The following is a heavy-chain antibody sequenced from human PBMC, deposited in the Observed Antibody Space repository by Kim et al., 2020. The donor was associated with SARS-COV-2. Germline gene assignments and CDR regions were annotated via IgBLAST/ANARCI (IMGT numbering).Heavy chain of an antibody. CDR3: AKDRTSGCFDP. J-gene: IGHJ5*02. Sequence: TDYSQKFQGRITITRDTSASTAYIELSSLRSEDTAVYYCAKDRTSGCFDPWGQGTLVTVSS. V-gene: IGHV1-3*01. CDR2: T. D-gene: IGHD3-10*01.